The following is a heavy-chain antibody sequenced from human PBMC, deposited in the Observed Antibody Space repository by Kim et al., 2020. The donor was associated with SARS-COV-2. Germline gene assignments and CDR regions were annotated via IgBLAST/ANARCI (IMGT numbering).Heavy chain of an antibody. Sequence: GGSLRLSCTASGFTFGDYAMSWFRQAPGKGLEWVGFIRSKAYGGTTEYAASVKGRFTISRDDSKSIAYLQMNSLKTEDTTVYYCTSSEAWWFDPWGQGTLVTVSS. CDR2: IRSKAYGGTT. D-gene: IGHD1-26*01. J-gene: IGHJ5*02. V-gene: IGHV3-49*03. CDR1: GFTFGDYA. CDR3: TSSEAWWFDP.